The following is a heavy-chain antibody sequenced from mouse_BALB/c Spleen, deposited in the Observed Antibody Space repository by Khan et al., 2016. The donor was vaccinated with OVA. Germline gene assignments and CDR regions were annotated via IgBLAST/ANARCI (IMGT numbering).Heavy chain of an antibody. Sequence: QIQLVQSGPELKKPGETIKISCKASGYTFANFGMNWVKQAPGKGLKWMGWINTYTGEPTYADDFKGRFAFSLETSASTAYLQINNLKNEDTATYFCARPPYVSYVMVYWGQGTSVTVSS. D-gene: IGHD1-1*01. CDR2: INTYTGEP. CDR1: GYTFANFG. J-gene: IGHJ4*01. V-gene: IGHV9-3-1*01. CDR3: ARPPYVSYVMVY.